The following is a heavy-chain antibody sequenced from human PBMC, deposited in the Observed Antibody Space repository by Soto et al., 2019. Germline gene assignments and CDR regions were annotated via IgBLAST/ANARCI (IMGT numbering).Heavy chain of an antibody. V-gene: IGHV4-34*01. CDR1: GGSFSCYY. D-gene: IGHD3-22*01. Sequence: PSETLSLTCAVYGGSFSCYYWSWIRQPPGKGLEWIGEINHSGSTNYNPSLKSRVTISVDTSKNQFSLKLSSVTAADTAVYYCARSGYYYDAYWFDPWGQGTLVTVSS. CDR3: ARSGYYYDAYWFDP. J-gene: IGHJ5*02. CDR2: INHSGST.